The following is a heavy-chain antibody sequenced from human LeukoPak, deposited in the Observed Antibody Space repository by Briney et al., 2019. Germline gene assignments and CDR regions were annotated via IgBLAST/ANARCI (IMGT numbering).Heavy chain of an antibody. J-gene: IGHJ4*02. CDR2: INPKIGGT. CDR1: AYTFSDYF. D-gene: IGHD2-15*01. V-gene: IGHV1-2*02. CDR3: VRDIFPPRDI. Sequence: AASVKVSCKASAYTFSDYFIHWVRQSPGPGLEWMGWINPKIGGTDYAHKFHGRVTMTSDTSISTAYMELSGLRSDDSAIYYCVRDIFPPRDIWGKETLVTVSS.